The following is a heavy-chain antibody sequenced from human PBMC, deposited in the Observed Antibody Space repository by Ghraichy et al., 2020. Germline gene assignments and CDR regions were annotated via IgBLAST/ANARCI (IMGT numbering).Heavy chain of an antibody. Sequence: GGSLRLSCEASGFTFRTYWFHWVRQDPGKGLLWVSRINSDGRSTDYADSVKGRFTISRDNANNTLYLQMNSLRVEDTGVYYCARVKEFGDYELDFWGQGSRITVSS. J-gene: IGHJ4*02. CDR3: ARVKEFGDYELDF. D-gene: IGHD3-10*01. CDR2: INSDGRST. V-gene: IGHV3-74*01. CDR1: GFTFRTYW.